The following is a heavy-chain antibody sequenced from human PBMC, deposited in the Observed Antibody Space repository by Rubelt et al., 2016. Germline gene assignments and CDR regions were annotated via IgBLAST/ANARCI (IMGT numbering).Heavy chain of an antibody. CDR2: ISHEGMTK. D-gene: IGHD4-17*01. CDR3: TRQHSGQNDYGEYGEDYYYYGMDV. Sequence: SRDAMHWVRQAPGKGLEWVAVISHEGMTKFYADSVKGRFTISRDNSENSVYLQMNSLRPEDTAVYYCTRQHSGQNDYGEYGEDYYYYGMDVWGQGTTVTVSS. CDR1: SRDA. V-gene: IGHV3-30*04. J-gene: IGHJ6*02.